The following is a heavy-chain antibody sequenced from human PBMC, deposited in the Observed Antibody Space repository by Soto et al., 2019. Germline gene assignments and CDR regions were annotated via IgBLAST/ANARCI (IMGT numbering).Heavy chain of an antibody. CDR1: GFSLSNARMG. Sequence: QVTLKESGPVLVKPTETLTLTCTVSGFSLSNARMGVSWIRQPPGKALEWLAHIFSNDEKSYSTFLKSRLTISKDTSKSRVVLTMTNMDPVDTATYYCARILKPPGGAIIKRGYGMDVWGQGTTVTVSS. J-gene: IGHJ6*02. D-gene: IGHD2-2*02. CDR3: ARILKPPGGAIIKRGYGMDV. V-gene: IGHV2-26*01. CDR2: IFSNDEK.